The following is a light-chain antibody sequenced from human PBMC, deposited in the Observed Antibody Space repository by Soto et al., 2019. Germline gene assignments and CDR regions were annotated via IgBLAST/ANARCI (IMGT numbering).Light chain of an antibody. CDR2: GNT. J-gene: IGLJ2*01. CDR3: QSYDSSLDVV. CDR1: SSNIGAGYD. V-gene: IGLV1-40*01. Sequence: QAVVTQPPSVSGAPGQRVTISCTGGSSNIGAGYDVHWYQHLPGTAPKLLIYGNTNRPSGVPDRFSGSKSGTSASLAITGLQAEDEADYYCQSYDSSLDVVFGGGTKLTVL.